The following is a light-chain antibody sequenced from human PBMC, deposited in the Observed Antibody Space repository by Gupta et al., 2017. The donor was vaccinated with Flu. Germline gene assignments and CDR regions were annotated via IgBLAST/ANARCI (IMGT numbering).Light chain of an antibody. CDR1: QNYKNF. V-gene: IGKV3-11*02. CDR2: YAS. Sequence: PPALSATPGENATQPCSASQNYKNFLAWYQQKPGQPPRLLIYYASNRATGVPARFSGSGSGRDFTLTISSLEPEDFAVYYCQQHNSLPFSFGPGTKVDMK. CDR3: QQHNSLPFS. J-gene: IGKJ3*01.